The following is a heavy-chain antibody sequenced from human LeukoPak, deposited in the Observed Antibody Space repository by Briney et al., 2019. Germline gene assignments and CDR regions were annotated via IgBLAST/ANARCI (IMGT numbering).Heavy chain of an antibody. CDR2: ISSSSSYI. CDR3: ARDLTSSGWDPSDY. CDR1: GFTFSSYS. Sequence: GGSLRLSCAASGFTFSSYSMNWARQAPGKGLEWVSSISSSSSYIYYADSVKGRFTISRDNAKNSLYLQMNSLRAEDTAVYYCARDLTSSGWDPSDYWGQGTLVTVSS. V-gene: IGHV3-21*01. D-gene: IGHD6-19*01. J-gene: IGHJ4*02.